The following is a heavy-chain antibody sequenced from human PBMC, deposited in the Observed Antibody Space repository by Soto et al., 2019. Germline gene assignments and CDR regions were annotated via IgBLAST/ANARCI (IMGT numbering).Heavy chain of an antibody. V-gene: IGHV1-18*01. D-gene: IGHD6-13*01. CDR2: ISAYNGNT. J-gene: IGHJ5*02. Sequence: QVQLVQSGAEVKKPGASVKVSCKASGYTFTSYGISWVRQAPGQGLEWMGWISAYNGNTNYAQKLQGRVTMTTDTSTSTADMELRSLRSDDTAVYYCARDPWGAAAGHNNWFDPWGQGTLVTVSS. CDR3: ARDPWGAAAGHNNWFDP. CDR1: GYTFTSYG.